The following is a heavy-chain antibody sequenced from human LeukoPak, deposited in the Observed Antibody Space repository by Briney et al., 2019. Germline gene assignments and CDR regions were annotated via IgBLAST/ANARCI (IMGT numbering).Heavy chain of an antibody. CDR2: IRYDGSNK. CDR1: GFTFSSYG. D-gene: IGHD2-2*01. Sequence: GGSLGLSCAASGFTFSSYGMHWVRQAPGKELQWVAVIRYDGSNKYYADSVKGRFTISRDNSKNTLYLQMNSLRAEDTAVYYCARAPGYQLLRFDYWGQGTLVTVSS. CDR3: ARAPGYQLLRFDY. V-gene: IGHV3-33*01. J-gene: IGHJ4*02.